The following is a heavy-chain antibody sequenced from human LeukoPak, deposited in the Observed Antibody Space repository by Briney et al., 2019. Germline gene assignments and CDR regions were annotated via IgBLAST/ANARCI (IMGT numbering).Heavy chain of an antibody. V-gene: IGHV1-18*01. J-gene: IGHJ6*02. CDR3: ARVTPEWLSPNYYGMDV. CDR2: ISAYNGNT. Sequence: ASVKVSCKASGYTFTSYGISWVRQAPGQGLEWMGWISAYNGNTNYAQKLQGRVTMTTDTSTSTAYMELSSLRSEDTAVYYCARVTPEWLSPNYYGMDVWGQGTTVTVSS. CDR1: GYTFTSYG. D-gene: IGHD3-3*01.